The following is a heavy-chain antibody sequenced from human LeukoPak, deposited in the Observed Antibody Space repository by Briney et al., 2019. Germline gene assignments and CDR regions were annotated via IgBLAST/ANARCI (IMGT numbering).Heavy chain of an antibody. CDR1: GGSISSYY. J-gene: IGHJ5*02. Sequence: SETLSLTCTVSGGSISSYYWSWIRQPPGKGLEWIGYIYYSGSTNYNPSLKSRVTISVDTSKNQFSLKLSSVTAADTAVYYCAREGPYYDILTGSPWFDPWGQGTLVTVSS. D-gene: IGHD3-9*01. V-gene: IGHV4-59*12. CDR3: AREGPYYDILTGSPWFDP. CDR2: IYYSGST.